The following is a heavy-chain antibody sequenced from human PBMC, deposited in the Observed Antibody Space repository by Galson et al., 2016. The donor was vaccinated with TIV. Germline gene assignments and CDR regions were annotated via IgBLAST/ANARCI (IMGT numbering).Heavy chain of an antibody. CDR1: GFTFSSYP. V-gene: IGHV3-30-3*01. CDR2: ISYDGNNK. Sequence: LRLSCADAGFTFSSYPMHWVRQAPGKGLEWVAFISYDGNNKFYADSVKGRFTISRDNSKNTLYLQMSSLRPGDTAVYYCAKEAERRLPYWGQGTLVTVSS. D-gene: IGHD1-1*01. J-gene: IGHJ4*02. CDR3: AKEAERRLPY.